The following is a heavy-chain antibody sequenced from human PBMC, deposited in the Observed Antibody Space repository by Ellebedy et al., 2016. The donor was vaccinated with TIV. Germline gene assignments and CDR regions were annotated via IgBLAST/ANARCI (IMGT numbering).Heavy chain of an antibody. D-gene: IGHD2-15*01. CDR1: GFTFSTYA. CDR2: ITSSSSTT. J-gene: IGHJ3*02. CDR3: ARGVDYGFDI. Sequence: GESLKISXAASGFTFSTYAMHWVRQAPGKGLEWVSHITSSSSTTQYADSVKGRFTISRDNSKNSLYLQMNSLRAEDTAVYYCARGVDYGFDIWGQGTMVTVSS. V-gene: IGHV3-48*04.